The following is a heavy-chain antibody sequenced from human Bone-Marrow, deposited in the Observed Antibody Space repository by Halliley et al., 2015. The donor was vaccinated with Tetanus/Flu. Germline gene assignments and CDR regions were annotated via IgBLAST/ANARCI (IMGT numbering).Heavy chain of an antibody. CDR1: GGSISTYC. Sequence: TLSLTCTVSGGSISTYCWSWIRQPPGKGLEWIGCIYYSGATNYNPSLKSRVTISVDTSKSQFSLKLASVTAADTAVYYCARLYYYDSSGYFDYWGQGTLVTVSS. V-gene: IGHV4-59*01. CDR2: IYYSGAT. D-gene: IGHD3-22*01. CDR3: ARLYYYDSSGYFDY. J-gene: IGHJ4*02.